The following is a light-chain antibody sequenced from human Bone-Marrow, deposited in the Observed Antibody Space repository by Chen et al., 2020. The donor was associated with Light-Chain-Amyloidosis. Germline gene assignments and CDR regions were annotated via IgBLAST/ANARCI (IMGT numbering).Light chain of an antibody. V-gene: IGLV2-14*01. CDR3: SSYTSSSTLV. CDR2: DVS. Sequence: QSALTQPASVSGSPGQSITISCTGTSSDVGGYNYVSWYQQHPGKAPKLMIYDVSNRPSGVSNLYSGSKSGNTASLTSSGLQAEDEADYYCSSYTSSSTLVFGGGTKLTVL. CDR1: SSDVGGYNY. J-gene: IGLJ2*01.